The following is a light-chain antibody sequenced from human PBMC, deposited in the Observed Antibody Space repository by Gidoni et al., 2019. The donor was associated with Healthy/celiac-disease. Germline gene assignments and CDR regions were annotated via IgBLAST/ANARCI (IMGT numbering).Light chain of an antibody. CDR3: QQFLFT. J-gene: IGKJ3*01. V-gene: IGKV1-33*01. CDR2: DAS. Sequence: IQMTQSPSSLSASVGDRVTITCQASQDISNYLNWYQQKPGKAPKLLIYDASNLETGVPSRFSGSGSGTDFTFTISSLQPEDIATYYCQQFLFTFGPGTKVDIK. CDR1: QDISNY.